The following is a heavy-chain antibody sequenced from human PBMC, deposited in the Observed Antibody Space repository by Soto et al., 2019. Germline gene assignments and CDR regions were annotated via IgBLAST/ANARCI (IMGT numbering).Heavy chain of an antibody. CDR2: INHSGST. J-gene: IGHJ5*02. Sequence: SETLSLTCALYGGSFSVYYWRWIRQPPGKGLEWSGEINHSGSTNYNPSLKSRVTISVDTSKNQFSLKLSFLTAADTAVYYCARGGPYYDILTGYYSPVIGWFDPWGQGTLVTVSS. V-gene: IGHV4-34*01. CDR1: GGSFSVYY. CDR3: ARGGPYYDILTGYYSPVIGWFDP. D-gene: IGHD3-9*01.